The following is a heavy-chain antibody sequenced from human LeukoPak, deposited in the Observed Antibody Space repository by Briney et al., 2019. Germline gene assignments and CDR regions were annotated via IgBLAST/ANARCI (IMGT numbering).Heavy chain of an antibody. D-gene: IGHD2-21*02. V-gene: IGHV4-38-2*02. CDR2: IYHSGST. Sequence: SETLSLTCAVSDYSISSAYYWGWIRQPPGKGLEWIGSIYHSGSTDYNPSLKSRVTISVDTSKNQFPLKLRSVTAADTAVYYCARDQAYCGGDCYFDFWGQGTLVTVSS. CDR1: DYSISSAYY. CDR3: ARDQAYCGGDCYFDF. J-gene: IGHJ4*02.